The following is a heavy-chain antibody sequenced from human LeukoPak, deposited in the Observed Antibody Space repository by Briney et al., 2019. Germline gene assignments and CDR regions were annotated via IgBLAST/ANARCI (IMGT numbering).Heavy chain of an antibody. V-gene: IGHV3-53*01. J-gene: IGHJ5*02. D-gene: IGHD6-13*01. CDR2: IYSGGST. CDR1: GFTFSSYA. Sequence: GGSLGLSCAASGFTFSSYAMSWVRQAPGKGLEWVSVIYSGGSTYYADSVKGRFTISRDNSKNTLYLQMNSLRAEDTAVYYCARGVVDSRVGFDPWGQGTLVTVSS. CDR3: ARGVVDSRVGFDP.